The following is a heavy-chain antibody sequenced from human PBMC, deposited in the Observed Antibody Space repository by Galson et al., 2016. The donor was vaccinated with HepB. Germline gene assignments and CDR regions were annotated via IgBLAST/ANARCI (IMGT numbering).Heavy chain of an antibody. J-gene: IGHJ4*02. D-gene: IGHD3-10*01. CDR3: ARSYLLGRGFGW. V-gene: IGHV6-1*01. CDR2: TFYRSNWQN. Sequence: CAISGDSVSNNNAGWYWIRQSPSRGLECLGRTFYRSNWQNDYAESVNRRISINADTAKNEFSLHLRSVTHEETGGYYCARSYLLGRGFGWWGPGTPVTVSS. CDR1: GDSVSNNNAG.